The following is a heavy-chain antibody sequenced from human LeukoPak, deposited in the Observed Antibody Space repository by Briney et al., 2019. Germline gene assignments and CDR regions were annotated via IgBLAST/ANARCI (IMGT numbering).Heavy chain of an antibody. J-gene: IGHJ4*02. CDR1: GGSISSSSYY. CDR3: ADGGYVWGSFGY. Sequence: PSETLSLTCTVSGGSISSSSYYWGWIRQPPGKGLEWIGSIYYSGSTYYNPSLKSRVTISVDTSKYQFSLKLSSVTAADTAVYYCADGGYVWGSFGYWGQGTLVTVSS. V-gene: IGHV4-39*01. CDR2: IYYSGST. D-gene: IGHD3-16*01.